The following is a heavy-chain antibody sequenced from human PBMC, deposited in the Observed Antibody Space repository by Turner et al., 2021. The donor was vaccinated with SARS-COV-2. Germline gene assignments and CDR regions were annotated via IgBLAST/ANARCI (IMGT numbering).Heavy chain of an antibody. Sequence: QVQLVQSGAEVKKPGAAVKVSCKASGYLFTGYSMHGLRQAPGQGLEWMGWINPNSGGTIYAQKFQGRVTMTRDTTVSTAYMKLTRLRSDDTAVYYCARQATAMFTGPRPATAAGFDPWGQGTLVTVSS. V-gene: IGHV1-2*02. CDR3: ARQATAMFTGPRPATAAGFDP. J-gene: IGHJ5*02. CDR1: GYLFTGYS. D-gene: IGHD5-18*01. CDR2: INPNSGGT.